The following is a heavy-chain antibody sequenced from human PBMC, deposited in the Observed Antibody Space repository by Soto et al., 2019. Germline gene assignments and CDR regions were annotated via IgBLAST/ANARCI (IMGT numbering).Heavy chain of an antibody. D-gene: IGHD5-18*01. J-gene: IGHJ6*02. CDR1: GYTFTSYY. CDR3: ASHVDTEDYYYGMDV. CDR2: INPSGGST. Sequence: GASVKVSCKASGYTFTSYYMHWVRQAPGQGLEWMGIINPSGGSTSYAQKFQGRVTMTRDTSTSTVYMELSSLRSEDTAVYYCASHVDTEDYYYGMDVWGQGTTVTAP. V-gene: IGHV1-46*01.